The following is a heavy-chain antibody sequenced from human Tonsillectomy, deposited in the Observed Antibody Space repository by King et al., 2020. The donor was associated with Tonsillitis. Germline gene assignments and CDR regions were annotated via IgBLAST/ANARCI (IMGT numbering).Heavy chain of an antibody. CDR1: GFAFRSYG. D-gene: IGHD6-13*01. CDR3: ARERLYSSNWGIDY. J-gene: IGHJ4*02. CDR2: ISYDGVRQ. Sequence: VQLVESGGGVVQPGRSLRLSCASSGFAFRSYGMHWVRQAPGKGLEWVAVISYDGVRQNYADSVKGRFTISRDNSKNTLYLQMDSLRAEDTAVYYCARERLYSSNWGIDYWGQGALVTVSS. V-gene: IGHV3-33*01.